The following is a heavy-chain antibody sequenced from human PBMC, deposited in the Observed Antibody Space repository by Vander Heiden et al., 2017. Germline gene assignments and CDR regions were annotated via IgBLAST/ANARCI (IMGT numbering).Heavy chain of an antibody. CDR2: MNPNSGNT. J-gene: IGHJ3*02. CDR1: GYTFTSYD. D-gene: IGHD3-16*02. V-gene: IGHV1-8*01. Sequence: QVQLVQSGAEVTKPGASVKVSCKASGYTFTSYDINWVRQATGQGLEWMGWMNPNSGNTGYAQKFQGRVTMTRNTSISTAYMELSSLRSEDTAVYYCARDLYYDYVWGSYRYNDAFDIWGQGTMVTVSS. CDR3: ARDLYYDYVWGSYRYNDAFDI.